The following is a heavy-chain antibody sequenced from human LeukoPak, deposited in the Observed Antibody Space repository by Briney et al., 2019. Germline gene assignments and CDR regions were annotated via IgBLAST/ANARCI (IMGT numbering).Heavy chain of an antibody. J-gene: IGHJ5*02. CDR1: GFTFSTYD. V-gene: IGHV3-13*01. CDR2: IGTADDT. Sequence: RPGVSLRLSCAASGFTFSTYDMHWVRQVTGKGLEWVSAIGTADDTYYLGSVKGRFTISRDNAKNTLSLQMNSLRAEDTAVYYCARDLAATNWFDPWGQGTLVTVSS. CDR3: ARDLAATNWFDP. D-gene: IGHD6-25*01.